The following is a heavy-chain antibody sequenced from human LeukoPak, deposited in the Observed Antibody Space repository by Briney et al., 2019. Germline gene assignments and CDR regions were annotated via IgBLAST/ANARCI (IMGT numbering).Heavy chain of an antibody. J-gene: IGHJ4*02. D-gene: IGHD2-2*01. V-gene: IGHV4-38-2*01. CDR2: IYHSGST. Sequence: SETLSLTCAVSGYSITSGYYWGWIRQSPGKGLEWIGSIYHSGSTYYNPSLKTRVTISVDTSKNQFSLKLSSVTAADTAVYYCARLYLRDHCSSTSCYGLYFDYWGQGTLVTVSS. CDR1: GYSITSGYY. CDR3: ARLYLRDHCSSTSCYGLYFDY.